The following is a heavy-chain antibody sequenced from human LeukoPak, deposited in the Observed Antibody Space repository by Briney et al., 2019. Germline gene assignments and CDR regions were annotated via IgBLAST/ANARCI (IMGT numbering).Heavy chain of an antibody. Sequence: PSETLSLTCAVYGGSFSGYYWSWIRQPPGKGLEWIGYIYYSGSTYYNPSLKSRVTISVDTSKNQFSLKLSSVTAADTAVYYCARDEGLWYFDLWGRGTLVTVSS. D-gene: IGHD3/OR15-3a*01. CDR1: GGSFSGYY. CDR3: ARDEGLWYFDL. J-gene: IGHJ2*01. V-gene: IGHV4-30-4*08. CDR2: IYYSGST.